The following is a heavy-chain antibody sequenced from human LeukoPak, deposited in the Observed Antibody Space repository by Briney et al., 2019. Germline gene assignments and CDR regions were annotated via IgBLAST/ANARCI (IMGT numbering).Heavy chain of an antibody. Sequence: SVTVSFKASGGTFSSYAISWVRQAPGQGREWMGGIIPIFGTANYAQKFQGRVSITADESTSTASMELSSLRSEDTAVYYCARDRLDTAMVTGTYFDYWGQGTLVTVSS. CDR1: GGTFSSYA. CDR3: ARDRLDTAMVTGTYFDY. J-gene: IGHJ4*02. D-gene: IGHD5-18*01. V-gene: IGHV1-69*01. CDR2: IIPIFGTA.